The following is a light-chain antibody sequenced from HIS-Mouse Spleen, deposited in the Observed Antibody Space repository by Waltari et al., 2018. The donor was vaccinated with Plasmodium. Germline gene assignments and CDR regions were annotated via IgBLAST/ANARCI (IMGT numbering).Light chain of an antibody. CDR3: QQYNNWPRGT. CDR1: QSVSSN. J-gene: IGKJ1*01. V-gene: IGKV3-15*01. CDR2: GAS. Sequence: DIVLTQSPATLSASPGQTATLSCRASQSVSSNLAWYQQKPGQAPRLLIYGASTRATGIPARFSGSGSGTEFTLTISSMQSEDFAVYYCQQYNNWPRGTFGQGTKVEIK.